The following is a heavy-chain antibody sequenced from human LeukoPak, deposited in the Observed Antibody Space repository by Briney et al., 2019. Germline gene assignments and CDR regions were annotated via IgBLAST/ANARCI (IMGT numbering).Heavy chain of an antibody. Sequence: SETLSPTCTVSGGSISSYYWSWIRQPPGKGLEWIGYIYYSGSTNYNPSLKSRVTISVDTSKNQFSLKLSSVTAADTAVYYCARGGSYGHFDYWGQGTLVTVSS. J-gene: IGHJ4*02. CDR1: GGSISSYY. CDR3: ARGGSYGHFDY. D-gene: IGHD5-18*01. CDR2: IYYSGST. V-gene: IGHV4-59*01.